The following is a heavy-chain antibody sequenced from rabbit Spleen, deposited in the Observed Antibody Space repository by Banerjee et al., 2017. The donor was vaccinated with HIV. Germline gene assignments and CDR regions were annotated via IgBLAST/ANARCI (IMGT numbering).Heavy chain of an antibody. D-gene: IGHD4-1*01. V-gene: IGHV1S45*01. J-gene: IGHJ4*01. CDR1: GVSFSDKDV. Sequence: EQLEESGGGLVKPEGSLTLTCKASGVSFSDKDVMCWVRQAPGKGLEWIACIDGGSGGRADYATWAKGRFTISKTSSTTVTLQMTSLAAADTATYFCARDVDRTWYSLWGQGTLVTVS. CDR3: ARDVDRTWYSL. CDR2: IDGGSGGRA.